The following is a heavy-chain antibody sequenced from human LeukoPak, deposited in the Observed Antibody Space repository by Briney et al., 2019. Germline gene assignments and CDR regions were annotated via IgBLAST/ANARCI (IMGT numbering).Heavy chain of an antibody. Sequence: PSETPSLTCAVSGGSISSGGYSWSWIRQPPGKGLEWIGYIYHSGSTYYNPSLKSRVTISVDRSKNQFSLKLSSVTAADTAVYYCARAPSSGYFFDYWGQGTLVTVSS. CDR1: GGSISSGGYS. J-gene: IGHJ4*02. CDR2: IYHSGST. CDR3: ARAPSSGYFFDY. D-gene: IGHD3-22*01. V-gene: IGHV4-30-2*01.